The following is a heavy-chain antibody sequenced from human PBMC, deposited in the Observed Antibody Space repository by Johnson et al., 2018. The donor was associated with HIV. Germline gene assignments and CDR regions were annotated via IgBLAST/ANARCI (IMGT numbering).Heavy chain of an antibody. CDR1: GSTFSRYG. CDR3: ASVPMIVVLDGAFDI. CDR2: ISYDGRNK. Sequence: QVQLVESLGGLVQPVRSLRLSCAAYGSTFSRYGMHWVRQAPGKGLEWVAVISYDGRNKYYAASVKGRFTISRDNSKNTLYLQMTSLRAEDTAVYYCASVPMIVVLDGAFDIWGQGTMVTVSS. J-gene: IGHJ3*02. D-gene: IGHD3-22*01. V-gene: IGHV3-30*12.